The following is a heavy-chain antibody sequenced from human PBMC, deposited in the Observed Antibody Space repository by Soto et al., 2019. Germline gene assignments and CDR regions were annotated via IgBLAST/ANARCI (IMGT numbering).Heavy chain of an antibody. J-gene: IGHJ4*02. CDR3: AKDTYYHDSSGYYTFDY. V-gene: IGHV3-30*18. CDR1: GFIFRSYG. D-gene: IGHD3-22*01. CDR2: ISYDGSNK. Sequence: QVQLVESGGGVVQPGRSLSLACAASGFIFRSYGMHWVRQAPGKGLEWVAAISYDGSNKFYVDPVKGRFTISRDNSKNTVDLQMNSLRVEDTAVFYCAKDTYYHDSSGYYTFDYWGQGTLVTVSS.